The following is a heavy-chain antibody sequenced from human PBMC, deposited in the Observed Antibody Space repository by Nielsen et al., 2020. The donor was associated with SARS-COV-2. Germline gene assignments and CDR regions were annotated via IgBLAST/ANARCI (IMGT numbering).Heavy chain of an antibody. CDR3: ARSYSYGLHDAFDI. D-gene: IGHD5-18*01. V-gene: IGHV4-34*01. J-gene: IGHJ3*02. CDR2: INHSGST. Sequence: SETLSLTCAVYGGSFSGYYWSWICQPPGKGLEWIGEINHSGSTNYNPSLKSRVTISVDTSKNQFSLKLSSVTAADTAVYYCARSYSYGLHDAFDIWGQGTMVTVSS. CDR1: GGSFSGYY.